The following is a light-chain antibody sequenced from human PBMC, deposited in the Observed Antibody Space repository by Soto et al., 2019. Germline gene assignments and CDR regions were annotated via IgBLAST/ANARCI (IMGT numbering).Light chain of an antibody. Sequence: DIQLTQSPSFLSASVEDRVTITCRASQDISSYLAWYQQKPGKAPNLLIYGASTLQSGVPSRFSGSGSGTEFSLTISSLQPGDFATYYCQQLKSYPLTFGGGTKVEIK. CDR1: QDISSY. CDR3: QQLKSYPLT. V-gene: IGKV1-9*01. J-gene: IGKJ4*01. CDR2: GAS.